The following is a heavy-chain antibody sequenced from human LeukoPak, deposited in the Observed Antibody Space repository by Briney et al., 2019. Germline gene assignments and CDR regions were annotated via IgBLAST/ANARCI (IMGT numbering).Heavy chain of an antibody. Sequence: SETLSLTCTVSGGSISSYYWSWIRQPPGKGLEWIGYIYYSGSTNYNPSLKSRATISVDTSKNQFSLKLSSVTAADTAVYYCAGLYVYNYYYYYMDVWGKGTTVTISS. J-gene: IGHJ6*03. CDR2: IYYSGST. CDR3: AGLYVYNYYYYYMDV. V-gene: IGHV4-59*01. D-gene: IGHD2-8*01. CDR1: GGSISSYY.